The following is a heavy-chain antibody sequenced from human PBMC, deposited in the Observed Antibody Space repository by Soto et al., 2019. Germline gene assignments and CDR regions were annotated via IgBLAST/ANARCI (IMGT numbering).Heavy chain of an antibody. J-gene: IGHJ4*02. V-gene: IGHV3-9*01. CDR2: ITWQSDIV. D-gene: IGHD3-22*01. Sequence: GGSLRLSCVVSGFNFDDYTMRWVRQVPGKGLEWVSGITWQSDIVVYADSVKGRFTISRDNAKMSLYLQMNSLRPEDTAFYYCAKDKGAYFYDTTGYLDHWGQGALVTVSS. CDR1: GFNFDDYT. CDR3: AKDKGAYFYDTTGYLDH.